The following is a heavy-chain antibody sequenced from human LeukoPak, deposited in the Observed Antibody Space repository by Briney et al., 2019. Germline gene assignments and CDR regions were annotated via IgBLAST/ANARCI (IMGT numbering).Heavy chain of an antibody. D-gene: IGHD6-13*01. V-gene: IGHV3-30*04. CDR1: GFTFSSYT. J-gene: IGHJ4*02. CDR2: ISGDASDK. Sequence: PGGSLRLSCAASGFTFSSYTMHWVRQAPGKELKWVAAISGDASDKYYADSVKGRFTVSRDKSKNTLYLQMNSLRAEDTAVYYCARDGVAAFAYWGQGTLVTVSS. CDR3: ARDGVAAFAY.